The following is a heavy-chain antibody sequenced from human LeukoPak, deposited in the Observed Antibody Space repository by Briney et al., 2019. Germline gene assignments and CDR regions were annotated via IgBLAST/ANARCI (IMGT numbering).Heavy chain of an antibody. CDR1: GYTFTSYA. D-gene: IGHD1-26*01. V-gene: IGHV7-4-1*02. Sequence: GASVKVSCKASGYTFTSYAMNWVRQAPGQGLEWMGWINTNTGNPTYAQGFTGRFVFSLDTSVSTAYLQISSLKAEDTAVYYCARGGIVGATRRSDFDYWGQGTLVTVSS. CDR2: INTNTGNP. J-gene: IGHJ4*02. CDR3: ARGGIVGATRRSDFDY.